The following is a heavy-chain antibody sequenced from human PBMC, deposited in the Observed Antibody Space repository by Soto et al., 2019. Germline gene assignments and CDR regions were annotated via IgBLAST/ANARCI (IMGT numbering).Heavy chain of an antibody. J-gene: IGHJ4*02. CDR2: IYWDDDK. D-gene: IGHD3-3*01. V-gene: IGHV2-5*02. CDR3: AHRVLRTVFGLVTTAAIYFDS. CDR1: GFSLTTSGVG. Sequence: QITLNEAGPTQVKPRQTLTLTCTFSGFSLTTSGVGVGWIRQSPGKAPEWLALIYWDDDKRYSASLKSRLTITKDPSKNQVVLTMADLDPADTATYYCAHRVLRTVFGLVTTAAIYFDSGGQGTPVAVSS.